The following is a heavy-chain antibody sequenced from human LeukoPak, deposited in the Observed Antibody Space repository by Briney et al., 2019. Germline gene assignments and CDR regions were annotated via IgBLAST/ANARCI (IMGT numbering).Heavy chain of an antibody. CDR3: ARDPSITGVFDY. CDR2: INGEGSDK. J-gene: IGHJ4*02. CDR1: GFTFSNSW. V-gene: IGHV3-7*01. Sequence: GGSLRLSCAASGFTFSNSWMTWVRQVPGKGLEWVATINGEGSDKYYVDSVKGRFTISRDNAKNSLYLQMNSLRAEDTAVYYCARDPSITGVFDYWGQGTLVTVSS. D-gene: IGHD1-20*01.